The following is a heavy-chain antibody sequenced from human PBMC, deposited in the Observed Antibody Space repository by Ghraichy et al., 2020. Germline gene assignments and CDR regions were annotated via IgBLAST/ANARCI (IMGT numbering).Heavy chain of an antibody. Sequence: GGSLRLSCAASYFTVSDNYMTWVRQAPGKGLEWVSVIYSGYNTYYADSVKGRFTISRDESKNMVYLHMNSLRAEDTAIYYCAGDTHSRERSDHWGQGTLVTVSS. CDR3: AGDTHSRERSDH. D-gene: IGHD2-15*01. CDR2: IYSGYNT. J-gene: IGHJ4*02. V-gene: IGHV3-53*01. CDR1: YFTVSDNY.